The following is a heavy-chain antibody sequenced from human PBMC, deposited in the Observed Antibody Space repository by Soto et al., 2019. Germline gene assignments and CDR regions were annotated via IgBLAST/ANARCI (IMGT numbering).Heavy chain of an antibody. V-gene: IGHV4-59*01. CDR2: MDYSGST. CDR1: GGSISSYY. Sequence: SETLSLTCTVSGGSISSYYWSWVRQPPGKGLEWIGYMDYSGSTNYNPSLKSRVTISVDTSKNQISLKLSSVTAADTAVYFCAKQYLSAGPDAFDIWGQGTMVAVS. J-gene: IGHJ3*02. D-gene: IGHD2-2*02. CDR3: AKQYLSAGPDAFDI.